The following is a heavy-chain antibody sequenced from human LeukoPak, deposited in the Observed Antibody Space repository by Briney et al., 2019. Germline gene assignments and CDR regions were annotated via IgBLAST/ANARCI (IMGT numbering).Heavy chain of an antibody. CDR1: GFKLIGYS. CDR2: INSSSGTI. V-gene: IGHV3-48*04. Sequence: PGGSLRLFCAASGFKLIGYSMNWVRQAPGKGLEWVSYINSSSGTIIYGDCVKGRFTISRDNAKHCMYLQMNSLTAKDTAVYYCAKEGDNAGYRYFDDWGQGTLVTVSS. D-gene: IGHD3-9*01. CDR3: AKEGDNAGYRYFDD. J-gene: IGHJ4*02.